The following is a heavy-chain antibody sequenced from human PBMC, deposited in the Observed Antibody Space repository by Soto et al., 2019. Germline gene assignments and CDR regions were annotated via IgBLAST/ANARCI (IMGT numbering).Heavy chain of an antibody. Sequence: QVPLVQSGAEVKKPGSSVKVSCKASGGTFSSYAISWVRQAPGQGLEWMGGIIPIFGTANYAQKFQGRVTITADKSTSTAYMELSSLRSEDTTVYYCAREDCSSTSCLYYNPSYYYYGMDVWGQGTTVTVSS. CDR2: IIPIFGTA. J-gene: IGHJ6*02. V-gene: IGHV1-69*06. CDR1: GGTFSSYA. CDR3: AREDCSSTSCLYYNPSYYYYGMDV. D-gene: IGHD2-2*01.